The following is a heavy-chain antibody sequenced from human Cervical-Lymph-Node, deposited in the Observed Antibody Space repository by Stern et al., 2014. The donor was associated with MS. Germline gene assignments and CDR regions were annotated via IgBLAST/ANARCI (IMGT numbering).Heavy chain of an antibody. CDR3: ARDLSEDYFDY. CDR2: ISSSGRTI. CDR1: GFTFSDYY. Sequence: VQLVESGGGLVKPGGSLRLSCAASGFTFSDYYMSWIRQAPGQGLEWVSYISSSGRTIYYAQPFKGRFTISRDNAKNSLYLQRNSLRAEDTAVYYCARDLSEDYFDYWGQGTLVTVSS. V-gene: IGHV3-11*01. J-gene: IGHJ4*02. D-gene: IGHD1-26*01.